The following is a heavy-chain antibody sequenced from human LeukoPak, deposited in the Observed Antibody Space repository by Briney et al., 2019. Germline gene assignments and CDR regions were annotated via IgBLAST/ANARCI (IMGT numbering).Heavy chain of an antibody. D-gene: IGHD3-16*01. Sequence: ASVKVSCKASGYTFTSYYMHWVRQAPGQGLEWMGIINPSGGITYYADSVKGRFTISRDNSKNTLYLQMNSLRAEDTALYYCAKGKINHDGAFDIWGLGTMVTVSS. V-gene: IGHV1-46*04. CDR3: AKGKINHDGAFDI. CDR1: GYTFTSYY. J-gene: IGHJ3*02. CDR2: INPSGGIT.